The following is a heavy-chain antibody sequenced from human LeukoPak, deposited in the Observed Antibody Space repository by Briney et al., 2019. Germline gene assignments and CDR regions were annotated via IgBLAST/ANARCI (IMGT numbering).Heavy chain of an antibody. Sequence: ASVKVSCKASGYTFTGYYMHWVRQAPGQGLERMGRINPNSGGTNYAQKFQGRVTMTRDTSISTAYMELSRLRSDDTAVYYCARGADWYYYDSSGQSHDAFDIWGQGTMVTVSS. J-gene: IGHJ3*02. V-gene: IGHV1-2*06. CDR3: ARGADWYYYDSSGQSHDAFDI. D-gene: IGHD3-22*01. CDR2: INPNSGGT. CDR1: GYTFTGYY.